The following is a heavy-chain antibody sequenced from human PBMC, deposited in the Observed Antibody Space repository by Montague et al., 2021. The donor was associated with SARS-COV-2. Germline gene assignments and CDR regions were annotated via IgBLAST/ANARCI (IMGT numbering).Heavy chain of an antibody. CDR3: TRLGWGYSDGLDY. Sequence: SLRLSCAASGFTFSSYAMHWVRQAPGKGLEWVAVISYDAINKYYADSLKGRLTISRDNSKNTLYLQMNSLRAEDTAMYYCTRLGWGYSDGLDYWGQGTLVTVSS. CDR1: GFTFSSYA. V-gene: IGHV3-30-3*01. CDR2: ISYDAINK. D-gene: IGHD5-18*01. J-gene: IGHJ4*02.